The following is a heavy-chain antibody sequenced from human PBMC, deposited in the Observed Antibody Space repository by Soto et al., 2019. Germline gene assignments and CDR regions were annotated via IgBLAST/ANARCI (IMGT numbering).Heavy chain of an antibody. CDR3: ARVHSSGWIDY. CDR1: GGTFSSYT. CDR2: IIPILGIA. D-gene: IGHD6-19*01. V-gene: IGHV1-69*02. Sequence: SVKVSCKASGGTFSSYTISWVRQAPGQGLEWMGRIIPILGIANYAQKFQGRVTITADKSTSTAYMELSSLRSEDTAVYYCARVHSSGWIDYWGQGTLVTVSS. J-gene: IGHJ4*02.